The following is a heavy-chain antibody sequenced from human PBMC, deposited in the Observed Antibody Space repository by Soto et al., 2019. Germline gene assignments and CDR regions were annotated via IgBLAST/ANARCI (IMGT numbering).Heavy chain of an antibody. CDR1: GGSISSGDYY. D-gene: IGHD6-6*01. V-gene: IGHV4-30-4*01. CDR3: TRSIGQNWSDP. J-gene: IGHJ5*02. CDR2: IYYSGST. Sequence: PSETLSLTCTVSGGSISSGDYYWSWIRQPPGKGLEWIGYIYYSGSTYYNPSLRSRVTISVDTSKNQFSLKLSSVTAADTAVYYCTRSIGQNWSDPWGQGTLVTVSS.